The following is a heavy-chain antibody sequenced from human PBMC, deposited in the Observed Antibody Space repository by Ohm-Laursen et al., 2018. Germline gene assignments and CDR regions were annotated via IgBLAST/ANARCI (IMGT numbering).Heavy chain of an antibody. CDR2: ISSSGSTI. CDR1: GFTFSDYY. D-gene: IGHD2-15*01. Sequence: SLRLSCAASGFTFSDYYMSWIRQAPGKGLEWVSYISSSGSTIYYADSVKGRFTISRDKAKNSLYLQMNSLRAEDTAVYYCARDRYCSGGSCYSEPIDYWGQGTLVTVSS. J-gene: IGHJ4*02. CDR3: ARDRYCSGGSCYSEPIDY. V-gene: IGHV3-11*01.